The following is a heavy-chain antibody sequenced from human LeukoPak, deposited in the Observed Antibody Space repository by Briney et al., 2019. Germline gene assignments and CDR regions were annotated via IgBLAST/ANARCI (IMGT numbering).Heavy chain of an antibody. CDR2: INHSGST. D-gene: IGHD6-6*01. J-gene: IGHJ5*01. V-gene: IGHV4-34*01. CDR3: ARGVAIGLVGVVFDS. Sequence: PSETLSLTCAVYGGSFSGYYWSWIRQPPGKGLEWIGEINHSGSTNYNPSLKSRVTISVDTSKNQFSLKLSSVTAADTAVYYCARGVAIGLVGVVFDSWGQGTLVTVSS. CDR1: GGSFSGYY.